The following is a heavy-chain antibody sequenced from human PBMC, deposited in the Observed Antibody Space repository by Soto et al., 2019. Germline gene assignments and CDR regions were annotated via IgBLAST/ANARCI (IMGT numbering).Heavy chain of an antibody. Sequence: QVQLQESGPGLVKPSETLSLTCTVSGGSISSYYWSWIRQPPGKGLEWIGYIYYSGSTNYNPSLKSRATISGDTSKNQFSLKLSSVTAADTAVYYCARRYGASFDYWGQGTLVTVSS. CDR2: IYYSGST. CDR3: ARRYGASFDY. CDR1: GGSISSYY. J-gene: IGHJ4*02. V-gene: IGHV4-59*01. D-gene: IGHD4-17*01.